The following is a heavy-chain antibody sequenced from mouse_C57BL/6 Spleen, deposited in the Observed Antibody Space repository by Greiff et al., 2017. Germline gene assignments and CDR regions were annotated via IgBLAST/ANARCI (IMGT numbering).Heavy chain of an antibody. V-gene: IGHV5-17*01. CDR3: ARGFYGNVAY. J-gene: IGHJ3*01. CDR2: ISSGSSTI. CDR1: GFTFSDYG. Sequence: EVQVVESGGGLVKPGGSLKLSCAASGFTFSDYGMHWVRQAPEKGQEWVAYISSGSSTIYYADTVKGRFTISRDNAKNTLFLQMTSLRSEDTAMYYCARGFYGNVAYWGQGTLVTVSA. D-gene: IGHD2-1*01.